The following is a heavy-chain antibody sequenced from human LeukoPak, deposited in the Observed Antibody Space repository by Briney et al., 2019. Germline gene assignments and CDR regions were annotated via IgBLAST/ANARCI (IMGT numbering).Heavy chain of an antibody. CDR3: ARENDYDFWSGYSPDAFDI. J-gene: IGHJ3*02. D-gene: IGHD3-3*01. CDR2: ISSSSSYI. CDR1: GFTFSSYS. V-gene: IGHV3-21*01. Sequence: GGSLRLSCAASGFTFSSYSMNWVRQAPGKGLEWVSSISSSSSYIYYADSVKGRFTISRDNAKNSLYLQMNSLRAEDTAVYYCARENDYDFWSGYSPDAFDIWGQGTMVTVSS.